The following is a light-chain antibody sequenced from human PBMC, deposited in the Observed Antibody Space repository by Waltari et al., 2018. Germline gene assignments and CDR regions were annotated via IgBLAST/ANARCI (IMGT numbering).Light chain of an antibody. CDR1: ASNIGNNV. CDR2: RSD. V-gene: IGLV1-44*01. Sequence: QSVLSQPPSASGTPGQRVTISCAGRASNIGNNVVNWYQQVPGKAPKLLIYRSDLLPSGVPARFSASKSGTSASLAISGLQSEDEADYYCAAWDDSLNGHWVFGGGTKVTV. J-gene: IGLJ3*02. CDR3: AAWDDSLNGHWV.